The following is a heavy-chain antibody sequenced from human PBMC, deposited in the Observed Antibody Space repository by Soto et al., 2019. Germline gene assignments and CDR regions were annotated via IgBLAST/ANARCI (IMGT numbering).Heavy chain of an antibody. D-gene: IGHD5-12*01. CDR2: IFSTDEK. CDR1: GFSLSDARVG. Sequence: QVTLKESGPVLVKPTETLTLTCTVSGFSLSDARVGVNWIRQPPAKALEWLAHIFSTDEKSFSTSLKSRPTVSKDTSKAQVVLTMTNKDPVDTTTYYCARIGRDDRGGYVFTYSDYWGQATVLTVSS. J-gene: IGHJ4*02. CDR3: ARIGRDDRGGYVFTYSDY. V-gene: IGHV2-26*01.